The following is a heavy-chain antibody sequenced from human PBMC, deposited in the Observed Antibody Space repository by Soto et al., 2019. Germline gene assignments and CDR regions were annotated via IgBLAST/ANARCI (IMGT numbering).Heavy chain of an antibody. D-gene: IGHD3-22*01. Sequence: LRLSCAASGFTFSSYGMHWVRQAPGKGLEWVAVISYDGSNKYYADSVKGRFTISRDNSKNTLYLQMNSLRAEDTAVYYCAKDLSDSSSYYYYYYGMDVWGQGTTVTVSS. CDR2: ISYDGSNK. CDR1: GFTFSSYG. J-gene: IGHJ6*02. CDR3: AKDLSDSSSYYYYYYGMDV. V-gene: IGHV3-30*18.